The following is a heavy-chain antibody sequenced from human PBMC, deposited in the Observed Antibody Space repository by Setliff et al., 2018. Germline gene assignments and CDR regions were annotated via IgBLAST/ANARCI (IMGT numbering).Heavy chain of an antibody. V-gene: IGHV5-51*01. J-gene: IGHJ5*02. CDR2: IYPGGSHT. CDR3: ARRGERFFNWFDP. D-gene: IGHD2-21*01. CDR1: GYSFSNFW. Sequence: GESLKISCKGSGYSFSNFWIGWVRQMPGKGLEWMGIIYPGGSHTRYSPSFQGQVTMSADTSINTAFLQWNNLKASDTAVYYCARRGERFFNWFDPWGQGTLVTVSS.